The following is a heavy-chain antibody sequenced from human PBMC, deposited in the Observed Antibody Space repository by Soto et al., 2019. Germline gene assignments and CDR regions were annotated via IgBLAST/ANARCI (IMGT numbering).Heavy chain of an antibody. CDR2: INHSGST. J-gene: IGHJ4*02. V-gene: IGHV4-34*01. CDR1: GGSFSGYY. Sequence: SETLSLTCAVYGGSFSGYYWSWIRQPPGKGLEWIGEINHSGSTNYNPSLKSRVTISVDTSKNQFSLKLSSVTAADTAVYYCARGQDEGYYDSSGFFGYWGQGTLVTVSS. D-gene: IGHD3-22*01. CDR3: ARGQDEGYYDSSGFFGY.